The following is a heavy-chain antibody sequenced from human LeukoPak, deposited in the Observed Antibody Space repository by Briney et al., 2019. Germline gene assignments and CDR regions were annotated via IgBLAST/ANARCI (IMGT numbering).Heavy chain of an antibody. CDR3: ARGDGYNSDS. Sequence: GASVKVSCKASGYTFTSYGISWVRQAPGQGLEWMGWISAYNGNTNFAQKPQGRVTITADKSTSTAYMELSSLRSEDTAVYYCARGDGYNSDSWGQGTLVTVSS. J-gene: IGHJ5*01. CDR1: GYTFTSYG. CDR2: ISAYNGNT. V-gene: IGHV1-18*01. D-gene: IGHD5-24*01.